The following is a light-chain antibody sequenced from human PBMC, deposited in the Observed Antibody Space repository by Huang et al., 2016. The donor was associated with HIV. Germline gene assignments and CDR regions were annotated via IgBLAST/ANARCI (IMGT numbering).Light chain of an antibody. Sequence: ETVMSQSPTTLSVSPGERVTLSCRASQNIDSDLAWDQQKPGHAPRLLIYGASTRATGIPARINGSGSGTDFTLTINSLQSEDSAIYYCQQYNNWPPLTFGGGTKVEIK. CDR3: QQYNNWPPLT. CDR1: QNIDSD. J-gene: IGKJ4*01. CDR2: GAS. V-gene: IGKV3-15*01.